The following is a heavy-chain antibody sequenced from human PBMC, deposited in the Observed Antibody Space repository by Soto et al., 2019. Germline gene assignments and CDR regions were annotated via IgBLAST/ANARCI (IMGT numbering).Heavy chain of an antibody. D-gene: IGHD3-22*01. J-gene: IGHJ4*02. CDR1: GYTFTDYY. CDR3: ARRKGDYYDSSGYHYYFDY. CDR2: INPNSGGT. Sequence: ASVKVSCKASGYTFTDYYVHWVRHAPGQGLEWMGWINPNSGGTTTAQKFQGRVTTTRDTSISTAYMELRRLRSDDAAVYYCARRKGDYYDSSGYHYYFDYWGQGTLVTVSS. V-gene: IGHV1-2*02.